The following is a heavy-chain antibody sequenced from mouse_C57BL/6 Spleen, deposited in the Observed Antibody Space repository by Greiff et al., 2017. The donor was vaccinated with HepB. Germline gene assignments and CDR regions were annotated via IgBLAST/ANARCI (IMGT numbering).Heavy chain of an antibody. CDR1: GFTFTDYY. CDR2: IRNKANGYTT. D-gene: IGHD2-4*01. CDR3: ARYRGLRRWDYFDY. J-gene: IGHJ2*01. V-gene: IGHV7-3*01. Sequence: EVKLMESGGGLVQPGGSLSLSCAASGFTFTDYYMSWVRQPPGKALEWLGFIRNKANGYTTEYSASVKGRFTISRDNSQSILYLQMNALRAEDSATYYCARYRGLRRWDYFDYWGQGTTLTVSS.